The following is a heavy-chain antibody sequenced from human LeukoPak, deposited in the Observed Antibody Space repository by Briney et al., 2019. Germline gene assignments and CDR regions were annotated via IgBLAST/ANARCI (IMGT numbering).Heavy chain of an antibody. Sequence: GGSLRLSCAASGFTFSSYAMSWVRQAPGRGLEWVSTISASGGNTYYADSVKGRFTISRDSSKNTLYLQMNSLRAEDSAIYYCAKVPASRWFLDYWGQGTLVTVSS. CDR1: GFTFSSYA. D-gene: IGHD2-15*01. CDR2: ISASGGNT. J-gene: IGHJ4*02. V-gene: IGHV3-23*01. CDR3: AKVPASRWFLDY.